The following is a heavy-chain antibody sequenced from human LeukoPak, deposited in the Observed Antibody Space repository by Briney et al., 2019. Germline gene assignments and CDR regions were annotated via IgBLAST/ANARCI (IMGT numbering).Heavy chain of an antibody. CDR1: GGSISSYY. D-gene: IGHD6-19*01. CDR2: LFYSGST. CDR3: ARVHWLVSNYYFDY. V-gene: IGHV4-59*08. J-gene: IGHJ4*02. Sequence: SETLSLTCSVSGGSISSYYWNWIRQPPGKGLEWIGYLFYSGSTNYNPSLKSRVTISVDTSKNQFSLKLSSVTAADTAVYYCARVHWLVSNYYFDYWGQGTLVTVSS.